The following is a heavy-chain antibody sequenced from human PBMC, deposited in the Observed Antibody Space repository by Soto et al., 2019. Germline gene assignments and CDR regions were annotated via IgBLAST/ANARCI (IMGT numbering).Heavy chain of an antibody. D-gene: IGHD2-2*01. J-gene: IGHJ5*02. CDR2: IKSKTDGGTT. Sequence: GGSLRLSCAASGFTFSNAWMSWVRQAPGKGLEWVGRIKSKTDGGTTDYAAPVKGRFTISRDDSKNTLYLQMNSLKTEDTAVYYCTTDPAIVVVPAAGSGVWFDPWGQGTLGTVSS. V-gene: IGHV3-15*01. CDR3: TTDPAIVVVPAAGSGVWFDP. CDR1: GFTFSNAW.